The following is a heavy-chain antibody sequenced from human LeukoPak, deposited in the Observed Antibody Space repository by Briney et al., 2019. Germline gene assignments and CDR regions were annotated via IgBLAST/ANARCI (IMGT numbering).Heavy chain of an antibody. V-gene: IGHV3-21*01. CDR3: ARCYGDYVGVWDFEFDP. CDR1: GFTFSSYS. Sequence: GGSLRLSCAASGFTFSSYSMNWVRQAPGEGLEWVSSISSSSSYIYYADSVKGRFTISRDNAKNSLYLQMNSLRAEDTAVYYCARCYGDYVGVWDFEFDPWGQGTLVTVSS. D-gene: IGHD4-17*01. CDR2: ISSSSSYI. J-gene: IGHJ5*02.